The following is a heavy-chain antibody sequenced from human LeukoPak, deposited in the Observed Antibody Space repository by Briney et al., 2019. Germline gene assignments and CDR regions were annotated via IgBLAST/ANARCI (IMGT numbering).Heavy chain of an antibody. CDR2: ISYDGSNK. D-gene: IGHD3-9*01. Sequence: GGSLRLSCAASGFTFSSYAMHWVRQAPGKGLEWVAVISYDGSNKYYADSVKGRFTSSRDNSKNTLYLQMNSLRAEDTAVYYCASLDLFDYWGQGTLVTVSS. CDR3: ASLDLFDY. J-gene: IGHJ4*02. V-gene: IGHV3-30-3*01. CDR1: GFTFSSYA.